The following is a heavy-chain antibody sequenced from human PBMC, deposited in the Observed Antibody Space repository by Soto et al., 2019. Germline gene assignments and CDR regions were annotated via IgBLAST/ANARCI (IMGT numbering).Heavy chain of an antibody. CDR3: SRYGSCPDS. D-gene: IGHD1-26*01. J-gene: IGHJ4*02. CDR1: GFAFSSYS. Sequence: PGGSLRLSCVASGFAFSSYSMNWVRQAPGKGLEWVSYISSGGSTIYYADSVKGRFTISRDKAKNSLYLQMDSLRAEDTAVYYCSRYGSCPDSWGQGTLVTVSS. CDR2: ISSGGSTI. V-gene: IGHV3-48*01.